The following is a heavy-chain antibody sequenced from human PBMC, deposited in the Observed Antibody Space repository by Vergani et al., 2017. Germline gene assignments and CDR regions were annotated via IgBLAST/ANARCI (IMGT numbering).Heavy chain of an antibody. D-gene: IGHD1-26*01. V-gene: IGHV4-61*02. CDR3: ARAGATKXFQH. CDR1: GGSISSGSYY. Sequence: QVQLQESGPGLVKPSQTLSLTCTVSGGSISSGSYYWSWIRQPAGKGLEWIGRIYTSGSTNYNPSLKSRVTISVDTSKNQFSLKLSSVTAADTAVYYCARAGATKXFQHWGQGTLVTVSS. J-gene: IGHJ1*01. CDR2: IYTSGST.